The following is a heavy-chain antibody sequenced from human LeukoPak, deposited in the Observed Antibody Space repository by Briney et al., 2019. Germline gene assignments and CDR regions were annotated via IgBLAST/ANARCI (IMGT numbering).Heavy chain of an antibody. CDR1: GYTFTSYD. D-gene: IGHD3-3*01. J-gene: IGHJ4*02. Sequence: ASVKVSCKASGYTFTSYDINWVRQATGQGLEWMGWMNPNSGNTGYAQKFQGRVTITRNTSISTAYMELSSLRSEDTAVYNCARTYDFWSGYYPFDYWGQGTLVTVSS. CDR3: ARTYDFWSGYYPFDY. V-gene: IGHV1-8*03. CDR2: MNPNSGNT.